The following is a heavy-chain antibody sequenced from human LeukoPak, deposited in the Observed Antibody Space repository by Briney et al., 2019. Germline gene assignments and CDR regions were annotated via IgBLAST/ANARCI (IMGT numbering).Heavy chain of an antibody. CDR2: IWYDGSNK. V-gene: IGHV3-33*01. D-gene: IGHD3-22*01. J-gene: IGHJ5*02. Sequence: PGKSLRLSCAASGFTFSSYGMHWVRQAPGKGLEWVAVIWYDGSNKYCADSVKGRFTISRDNSKNTLYLQVNSLRAEDTAVYYCARACIDYDSSGFSALDLWGQGTLVTVSS. CDR1: GFTFSSYG. CDR3: ARACIDYDSSGFSALDL.